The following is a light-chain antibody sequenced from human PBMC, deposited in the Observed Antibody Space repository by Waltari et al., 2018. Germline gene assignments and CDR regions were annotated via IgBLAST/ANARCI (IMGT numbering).Light chain of an antibody. CDR3: KQYFTTPQT. J-gene: IGKJ1*01. V-gene: IGKV4-1*01. CDR2: WAS. CDR1: QSLLYNYVNRSY. Sequence: DIVMTQSPDSLAVSLGERATINCKSSQSLLYNYVNRSYFACCKHKPPQPPRLLIYWASVRECAVSVPFSSSGSGTASALIISRLQTEDAAVYYCKQYFTTPQTFGQGTNLEIK.